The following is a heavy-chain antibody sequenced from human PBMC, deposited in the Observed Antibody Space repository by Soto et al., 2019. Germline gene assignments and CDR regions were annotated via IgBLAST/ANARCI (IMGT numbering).Heavy chain of an antibody. J-gene: IGHJ6*02. V-gene: IGHV4-34*01. D-gene: IGHD2-8*01. CDR2: INHSGST. CDR1: GGSFSGDD. Sequence: PPETLCLTCAVQGGSFSGDDWSWVRQPPGKGLEWIGEINHSGSTNYNPSLKSRVTISVDTSKNQFSLKLSSVTAADTAVYYCARLAIVYPDCTNGVCFLVREKTYYYNGLDVWAHWTTLSVS. CDR3: ARLAIVYPDCTNGVCFLVREKTYYYNGLDV.